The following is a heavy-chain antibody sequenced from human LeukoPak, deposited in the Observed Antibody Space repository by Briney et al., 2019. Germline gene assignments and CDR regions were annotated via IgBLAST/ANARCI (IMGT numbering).Heavy chain of an antibody. CDR1: GFTFSSCD. J-gene: IGHJ5*02. Sequence: GGSLRLSCAASGFTFSSCDMHWVRQATGKGLEWVSAIGTAGDTYYPASVKGRFTISRDNSKNTLYLQMNSLRAEDTAVYYCAKQSGSSSWYNWFDPWGQGTLVTVSS. D-gene: IGHD6-13*01. CDR2: IGTAGDT. V-gene: IGHV3-13*01. CDR3: AKQSGSSSWYNWFDP.